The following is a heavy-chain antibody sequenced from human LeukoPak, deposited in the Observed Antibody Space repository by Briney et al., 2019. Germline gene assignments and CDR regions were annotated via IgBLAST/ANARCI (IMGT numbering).Heavy chain of an antibody. CDR2: INHSGST. Sequence: SETLSLTCAVYGGSFSGYYWSWIRQPPGKGLEWIGEINHSGSTNYNPSLKSRVTISVDTSKNQFSLKLSSVTAADTAVYYCARSTVSGSNLRGRRNWFDPWGQGTLVTVSS. V-gene: IGHV4-34*01. CDR3: ARSTVSGSNLRGRRNWFDP. D-gene: IGHD3-10*01. J-gene: IGHJ5*02. CDR1: GGSFSGYY.